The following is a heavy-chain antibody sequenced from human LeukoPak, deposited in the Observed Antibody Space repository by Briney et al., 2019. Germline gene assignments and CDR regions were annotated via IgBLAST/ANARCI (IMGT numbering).Heavy chain of an antibody. CDR1: GGSFSGYY. CDR2: INHSGST. CDR3: ARGPDSGSYYAWFDP. Sequence: SETLSLTCAVYGGSFSGYYWSWIRQPPGKGLEWIGEINHSGSTNYNLSLMSRVTISVDTPKNQFSLRLSSVTAADTAVYYCARGPDSGSYYAWFDPWGQGTLVTVSS. D-gene: IGHD1-26*01. V-gene: IGHV4-34*01. J-gene: IGHJ5*02.